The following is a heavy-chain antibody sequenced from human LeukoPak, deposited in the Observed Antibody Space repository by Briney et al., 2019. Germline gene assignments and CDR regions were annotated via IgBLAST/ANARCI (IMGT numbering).Heavy chain of an antibody. J-gene: IGHJ5*02. CDR2: IYPSGDTI. CDR1: GYTFTSYY. CDR3: AREKPAARWYDP. Sequence: ASVKVSCKASGYTFTSYYIHWVRQAPGQGLEWMGIIYPSGDTILYAQKFQGRVTTTRDTSTSTMYVEVSSLTSEDTAVYYCAREKPAARWYDPWGQGTLVTVSS. D-gene: IGHD1-14*01. V-gene: IGHV1-46*01.